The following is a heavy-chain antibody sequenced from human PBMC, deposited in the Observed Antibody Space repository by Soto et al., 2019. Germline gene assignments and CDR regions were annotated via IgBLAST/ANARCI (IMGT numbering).Heavy chain of an antibody. D-gene: IGHD6-13*01. CDR3: ARGRGVVIPAGTPDAFDV. Sequence: ASVKVSGKASGYTFNKYGFNWVRQAPGQGLEWMGRISAFNDYTNLAQKFQGRLTLTTDASTNTAYMELQVLRSDDTAMYYCARGRGVVIPAGTPDAFDVWGQGTMVTVSS. V-gene: IGHV1-18*01. CDR2: ISAFNDYT. J-gene: IGHJ3*01. CDR1: GYTFNKYG.